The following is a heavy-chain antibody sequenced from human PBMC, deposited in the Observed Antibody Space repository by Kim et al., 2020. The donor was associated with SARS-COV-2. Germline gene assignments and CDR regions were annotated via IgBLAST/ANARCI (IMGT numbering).Heavy chain of an antibody. CDR3: AKVRITIIVVVIGDAFDI. V-gene: IGHV3-23*01. D-gene: IGHD3-22*01. J-gene: IGHJ3*02. CDR2: ICGSGGST. CDR1: GFTFSSYA. Sequence: GGSLTLSCAASGFTFSSYAMSWVRQAPGKGLEWVSAICGSGGSTYYADSVKGRFTISRDNSKNTLYLQMNSLRAEDTAVYYCAKVRITIIVVVIGDAFDIWGQGTLVTVSS.